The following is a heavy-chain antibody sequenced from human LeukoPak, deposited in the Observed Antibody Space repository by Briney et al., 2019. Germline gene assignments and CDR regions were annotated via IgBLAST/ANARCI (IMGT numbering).Heavy chain of an antibody. D-gene: IGHD2-21*02. V-gene: IGHV3-23*01. CDR1: GFTFSNYA. J-gene: IGHJ4*02. CDR2: ISGRGSTI. Sequence: GGSLRLSCAASGFTFSNYAVAWVRQAPGKGLEWVSVISGRGSTIYYADSVKGRFTISRDNSKNTLYLQMNGLRAEDTAVYYCAKEGPDCGGNCYGVFDYGGQGTLVTVSS. CDR3: AKEGPDCGGNCYGVFDY.